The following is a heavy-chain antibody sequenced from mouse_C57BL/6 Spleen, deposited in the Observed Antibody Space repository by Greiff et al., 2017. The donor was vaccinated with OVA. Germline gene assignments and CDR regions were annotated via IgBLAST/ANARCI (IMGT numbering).Heavy chain of an antibody. Sequence: EVQLQESGPGLVKPSQSLTLSCSVTGYSFTSCYFWYWIRPSPGNIVEWMGFISYDGSNNYNPSLKNRISITSDTSKNQCFLKLKSVTTEDTATYYCARGSWYFDVWGTGTTVTVSS. CDR3: ARGSWYFDV. CDR2: ISYDGSN. CDR1: GYSFTSCYF. V-gene: IGHV3-6*01. D-gene: IGHD1-1*01. J-gene: IGHJ1*03.